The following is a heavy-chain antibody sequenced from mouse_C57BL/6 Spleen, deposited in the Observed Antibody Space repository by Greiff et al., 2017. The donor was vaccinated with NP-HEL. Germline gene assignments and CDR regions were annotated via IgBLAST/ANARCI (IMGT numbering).Heavy chain of an antibody. Sequence: VKLMESGAELVKPGASVKISCKASGYTFTDYYINWVKQRPGQGLEWIGKIGPGSGSTYYNEKFKGKATLTADKSSSTAYMPLSSLTSEDAAVYCGASEDDYDDEDWYFDVGGTGTMVTVSS. V-gene: IGHV1-77*01. CDR1: GYTFTDYY. CDR3: ASEDDYDDEDWYFDV. D-gene: IGHD2-4*01. J-gene: IGHJ1*03. CDR2: IGPGSGST.